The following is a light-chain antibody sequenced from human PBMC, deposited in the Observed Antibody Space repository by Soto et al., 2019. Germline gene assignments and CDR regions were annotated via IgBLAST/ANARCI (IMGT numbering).Light chain of an antibody. V-gene: IGLV4-69*01. CDR1: SGHSSYA. Sequence: QSVLTQSPSASDSLGASVKLTCTLSSGHSSYAIAWHQQQPEKGPRYLMKLNSDGSHSKGDGIPDRFSGSSSGAERYLTISSLQSEDEADYYCQTWGTGILVVFGGGTKLTVL. CDR3: QTWGTGILVV. CDR2: LNSDGSH. J-gene: IGLJ2*01.